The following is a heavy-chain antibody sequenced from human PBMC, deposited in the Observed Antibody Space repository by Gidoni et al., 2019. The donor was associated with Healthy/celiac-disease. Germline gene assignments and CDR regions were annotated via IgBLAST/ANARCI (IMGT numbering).Heavy chain of an antibody. Sequence: QVQLQESGPGLVKPSETLSLTCTVSGSSISSGYYWGWIRQPPGKGLEWIGSIYHSGSTYYNPSLKSRVTISVDTSKNQFSLKLSSVTAADTAVYYCARDPLTGYFDYWGQGTLVTVSS. CDR3: ARDPLTGYFDY. V-gene: IGHV4-38-2*02. D-gene: IGHD3-9*01. CDR2: IYHSGST. CDR1: GSSISSGYY. J-gene: IGHJ4*02.